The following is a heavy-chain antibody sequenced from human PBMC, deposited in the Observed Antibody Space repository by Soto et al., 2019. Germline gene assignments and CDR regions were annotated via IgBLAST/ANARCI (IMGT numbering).Heavy chain of an antibody. Sequence: GSGPTLVNPTQTLTLTCTFSGFSLSTSGMCMGWIRRPPGKALEWLARIDWDDDKYYSTSLKTRLTISKDTSKNQVVLTMTSMDPVDTATYYCARIVRVGYCSGGSCPGYFDYWGQGTLVTVSS. CDR2: IDWDDDK. J-gene: IGHJ4*02. CDR1: GFSLSTSGMC. V-gene: IGHV2-70*11. CDR3: ARIVRVGYCSGGSCPGYFDY. D-gene: IGHD2-15*01.